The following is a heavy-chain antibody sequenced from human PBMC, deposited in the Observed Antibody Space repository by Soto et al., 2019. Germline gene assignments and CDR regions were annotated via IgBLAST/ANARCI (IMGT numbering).Heavy chain of an antibody. CDR1: GASISSYY. D-gene: IGHD2-21*02. J-gene: IGHJ6*02. CDR3: ARVSRVTHPKLGGYYYYGMDV. V-gene: IGHV4-59*01. Sequence: SXTLSLTWNVSGASISSYYWSWVRQPPGKGLGGIGYIDYSGSTNYNPSLTSRVTISVDTSKNQSSLKLSSVTAADTAVYYCARVSRVTHPKLGGYYYYGMDVWGQGTTVTASS. CDR2: IDYSGST.